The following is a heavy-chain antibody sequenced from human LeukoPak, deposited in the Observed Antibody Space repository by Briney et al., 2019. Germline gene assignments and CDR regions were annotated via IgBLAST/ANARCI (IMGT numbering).Heavy chain of an antibody. J-gene: IGHJ4*02. CDR1: GFTFSSYG. V-gene: IGHV3-30*02. Sequence: GGSLRLSCAASGFTFSSYGMHWVRQAPGKGLEWVAVIWYDGSNKYYADSVKGRFTISRDNSKNTLYLQMSSLRAGDTAVYYCVKPHYDFWSGYSSSWDYWGQGTLVTVSS. CDR2: IWYDGSNK. D-gene: IGHD3-3*01. CDR3: VKPHYDFWSGYSSSWDY.